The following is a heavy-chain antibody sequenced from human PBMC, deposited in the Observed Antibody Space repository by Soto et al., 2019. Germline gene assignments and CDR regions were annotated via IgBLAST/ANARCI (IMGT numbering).Heavy chain of an antibody. D-gene: IGHD1-1*01. V-gene: IGHV1-3*01. CDR1: GYPFTNYA. Sequence: GASVKVSCKASGYPFTNYAMHWVRQAPGQRLEWMGWINGGNANTKYSQNFQGRVTITRDTSASTAYMELRSLRSEDTAVYYCARDLKLTWFDPWGQGTLVTVSS. J-gene: IGHJ5*02. CDR2: INGGNANT. CDR3: ARDLKLTWFDP.